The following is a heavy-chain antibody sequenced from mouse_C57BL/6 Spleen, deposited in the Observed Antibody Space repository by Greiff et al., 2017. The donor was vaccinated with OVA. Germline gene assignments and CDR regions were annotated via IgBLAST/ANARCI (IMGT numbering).Heavy chain of an antibody. V-gene: IGHV5-12*01. CDR2: ISNGGGST. CDR3: ARPFYDGYSNYDAMDY. Sequence: EVMLVESGGGLVQPGGSLKLSCAASGFTFSDYYMYWVRQTPEKRLEWVAYISNGGGSTYYPDTVKGRFTISRDNAKNTLYLQMSRLKSEDTAMYYCARPFYDGYSNYDAMDYWGQGTSVTVSS. CDR1: GFTFSDYY. D-gene: IGHD2-3*01. J-gene: IGHJ4*01.